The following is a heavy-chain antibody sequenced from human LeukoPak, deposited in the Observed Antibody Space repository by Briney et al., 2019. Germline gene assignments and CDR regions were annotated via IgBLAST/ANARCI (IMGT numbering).Heavy chain of an antibody. Sequence: GGSLRLSCAASGFTFDDYAMYWVRRGPGKGLEWVALISWDGSITYYSDSVEGRFTISRDNSKNSLYLQINSLRDEDTALYYCARGSHWNYGGYYLDYWGQGTLVTVSS. CDR3: ARGSHWNYGGYYLDY. V-gene: IGHV3-43D*03. CDR2: ISWDGSIT. D-gene: IGHD1-7*01. J-gene: IGHJ4*02. CDR1: GFTFDDYA.